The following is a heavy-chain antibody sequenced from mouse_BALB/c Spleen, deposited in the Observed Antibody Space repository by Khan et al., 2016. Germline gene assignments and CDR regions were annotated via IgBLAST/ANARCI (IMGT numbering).Heavy chain of an antibody. D-gene: IGHD1-2*01. Sequence: QIQLVQSGPELKKPGETVKISCKASGYTFTNYGMNWVKQTPETGLKWMGWTNPYTGEPTYADDFKGRFAFSLETSATTAYLQINNLKNEDTATYFCASSSYYSYYYAMDYWGQGTSVTVSS. J-gene: IGHJ4*01. V-gene: IGHV9-3-1*01. CDR3: ASSSYYSYYYAMDY. CDR2: TNPYTGEP. CDR1: GYTFTNYG.